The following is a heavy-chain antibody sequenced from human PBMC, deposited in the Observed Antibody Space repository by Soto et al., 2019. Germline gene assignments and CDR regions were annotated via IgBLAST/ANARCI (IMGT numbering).Heavy chain of an antibody. CDR3: ARATMIVVVITPWWAFDI. Sequence: SVKVSCKASGGTFSSYAISWVRQAPGQGLEWMGGIIPIFGTANYAQKFQGRVTITADESTSTAYMELSSLRSEDTAVYYCARATMIVVVITPWWAFDIWGQGTMVTVS. CDR2: IIPIFGTA. V-gene: IGHV1-69*13. J-gene: IGHJ3*02. D-gene: IGHD3-22*01. CDR1: GGTFSSYA.